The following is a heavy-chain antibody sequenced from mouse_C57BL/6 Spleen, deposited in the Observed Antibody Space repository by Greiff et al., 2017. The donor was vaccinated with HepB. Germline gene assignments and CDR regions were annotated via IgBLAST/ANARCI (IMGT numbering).Heavy chain of an antibody. Sequence: VQLQQSGAELVRPGASVTLSCKASGYTFTDYDMHWVKQTPVHGLEWIGAIDPETGGTAYNQKFKGKAILTADKSSSTAYMELRSLTSEDSAVYYCTRVPLYYGNSYYAMDYWGQGTSVTVSS. D-gene: IGHD2-1*01. J-gene: IGHJ4*01. V-gene: IGHV1-15*01. CDR3: TRVPLYYGNSYYAMDY. CDR2: IDPETGGT. CDR1: GYTFTDYD.